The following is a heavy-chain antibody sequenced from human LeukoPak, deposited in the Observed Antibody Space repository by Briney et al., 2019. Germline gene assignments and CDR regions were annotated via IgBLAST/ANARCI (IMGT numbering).Heavy chain of an antibody. CDR1: GGSISSSSYY. Sequence: SETLSLTCTVSGGSISSSSYYWGWIRQPPGKGLEWIGSIYYSGSTYYNPSLKSRVTISVDTSKNQFSLKLSSVTAADTAVYYCARLTPPRAFDIWGQGTMVTVSS. J-gene: IGHJ3*02. D-gene: IGHD2-15*01. CDR3: ARLTPPRAFDI. V-gene: IGHV4-39*01. CDR2: IYYSGST.